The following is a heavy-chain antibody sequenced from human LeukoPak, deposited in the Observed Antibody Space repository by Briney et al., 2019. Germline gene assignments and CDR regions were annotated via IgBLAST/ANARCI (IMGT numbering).Heavy chain of an antibody. CDR1: GYSFANYW. CDR2: IYPGDSDT. Sequence: GESLKISCQASGYSFANYWIGWVRQMPGKGLEWMGVIYPGDSDTRYGPSFQGQVTISADKSISVAYLEWSSLKTSDTARYCCMRPAVGYYDYYYMDVWGKGTTVIVSS. J-gene: IGHJ6*03. CDR3: MRPAVGYYDYYYMDV. V-gene: IGHV5-51*01.